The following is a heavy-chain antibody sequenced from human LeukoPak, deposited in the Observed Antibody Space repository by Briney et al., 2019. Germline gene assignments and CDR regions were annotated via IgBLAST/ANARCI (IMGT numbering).Heavy chain of an antibody. CDR2: IYYTGST. V-gene: IGHV4-59*01. CDR3: ASAGNPHYFDF. CDR1: GGSISSYY. J-gene: IGHJ4*02. Sequence: PSETLSLTCTVSGGSISSYYWSWIRQPPGKGLEWIGYIYYTGSTNYNPSLQSRVAISIDTSKNQFSLTLNSVTAADAAVYYCASAGNPHYFDFWGQGPLVTVSS.